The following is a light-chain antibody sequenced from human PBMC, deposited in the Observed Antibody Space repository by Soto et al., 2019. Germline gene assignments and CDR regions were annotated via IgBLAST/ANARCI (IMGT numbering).Light chain of an antibody. Sequence: TQSPATLSVSPGERATLSCRASQSVSSNLAWYQQKPGQAPRLVIYGASTRATGIPARFSGSGSGTEFTLTISSLQPEDFAVYYGQQYNNWPPYTFGQGTRLEIK. CDR1: QSVSSN. CDR2: GAS. V-gene: IGKV3-15*01. J-gene: IGKJ5*01. CDR3: QQYNNWPPYT.